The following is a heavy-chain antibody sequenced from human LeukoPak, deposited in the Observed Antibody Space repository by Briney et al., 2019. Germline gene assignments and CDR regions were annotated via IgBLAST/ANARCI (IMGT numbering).Heavy chain of an antibody. Sequence: PSETLSLTCTVSGGSISSSSYYWGWIRQPPGKGLEWIGSIYYSGSTYCNPSLKSRVTISVDTSKNQFSLKLSSVTAADTAVYYCARGRGTVRSNYMDVWGKGTTVTVSS. J-gene: IGHJ6*03. D-gene: IGHD4-17*01. CDR3: ARGRGTVRSNYMDV. CDR2: IYYSGST. CDR1: GGSISSSSYY. V-gene: IGHV4-39*07.